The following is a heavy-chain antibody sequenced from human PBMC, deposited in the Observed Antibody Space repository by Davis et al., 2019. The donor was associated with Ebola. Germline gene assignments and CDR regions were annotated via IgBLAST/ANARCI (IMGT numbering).Heavy chain of an antibody. D-gene: IGHD4-17*01. V-gene: IGHV4-34*01. CDR3: ARGPTPTGVDP. Sequence: GSLRLSFAVYGGSFSGYYWSWIRQPPGKGLEWIGEINHSGSTNYNPSLKSRVTISVDTSKNQFSLKLSSVTAADTAVYYCARGPTPTGVDPWGQGTLVTVSS. CDR2: INHSGST. CDR1: GGSFSGYY. J-gene: IGHJ5*02.